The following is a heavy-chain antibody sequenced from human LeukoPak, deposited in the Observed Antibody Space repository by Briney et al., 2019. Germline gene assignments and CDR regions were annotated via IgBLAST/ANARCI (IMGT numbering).Heavy chain of an antibody. CDR1: GGSISSSSYY. J-gene: IGHJ5*02. Sequence: PSETLSLTCTVSGGSISSSSYYWGWIRQPPGKGLEWIGSIYYSGSAYYNPSLKSRVTISVDTSKNQFSLKLSSVTAADTAVYYCARALNLYGSFDPWGQGTLVTVSS. V-gene: IGHV4-39*07. CDR3: ARALNLYGSFDP. CDR2: IYYSGSA. D-gene: IGHD3-10*01.